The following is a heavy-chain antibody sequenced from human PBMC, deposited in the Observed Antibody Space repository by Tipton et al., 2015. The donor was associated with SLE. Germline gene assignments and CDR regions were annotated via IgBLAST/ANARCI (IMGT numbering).Heavy chain of an antibody. CDR3: ARTSYDSSADDGASDI. CDR2: IYYSGST. D-gene: IGHD3-22*01. J-gene: IGHJ3*02. CDR1: GGSISSGCYY. Sequence: TLSLTCTVSGGSISSGCYYWSWIRQHPGKGLEGTGYIYYSGSTHHNPSLKSRVTISVDTSKNQFSLKPSSVTAADTAVYYCARTSYDSSADDGASDILGQGTMVAVSS. V-gene: IGHV4-31*03.